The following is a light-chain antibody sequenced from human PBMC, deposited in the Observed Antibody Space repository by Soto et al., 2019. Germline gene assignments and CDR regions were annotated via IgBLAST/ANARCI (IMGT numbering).Light chain of an antibody. J-gene: IGKJ1*01. Sequence: EIVLTQSPGTLSVSPGERATLSCRASQSLSSTLAWYQQKPGQAPRLLIYDASTRATGIPARFSGSGSGTEFTLTISSLQSEDFAVYYCQQYDDWPPMFGQGTKVEVK. CDR2: DAS. CDR1: QSLSST. CDR3: QQYDDWPPM. V-gene: IGKV3-15*01.